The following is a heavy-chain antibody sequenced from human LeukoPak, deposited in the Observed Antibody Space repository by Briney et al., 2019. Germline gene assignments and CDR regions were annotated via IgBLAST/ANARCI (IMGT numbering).Heavy chain of an antibody. V-gene: IGHV1-8*01. CDR3: ARADCSSTSCSNWFDP. J-gene: IGHJ5*02. Sequence: ASVKVSCKASGYTFTSYDINWVRQATGQGLEWMGWMSPNSGNTGYAQKFQGRVTMTRNTSISTAYMELSSLRSEDTAVYYCARADCSSTSCSNWFDPWGQGTLVTVSS. CDR1: GYTFTSYD. D-gene: IGHD2-2*01. CDR2: MSPNSGNT.